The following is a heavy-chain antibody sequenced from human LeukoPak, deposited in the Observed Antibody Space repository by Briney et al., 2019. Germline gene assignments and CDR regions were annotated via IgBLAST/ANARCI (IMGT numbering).Heavy chain of an antibody. Sequence: SVKVSCKASGCTFSSYAISWVRQAPGQGLEWMGGIIPIFGTANYAQKFQGRVTITADESTSTAYMELSSLRSEDTAVYYCARDPGDYGGYLLDYWGQGTLVTVSS. D-gene: IGHD4-17*01. V-gene: IGHV1-69*01. CDR3: ARDPGDYGGYLLDY. CDR1: GCTFSSYA. CDR2: IIPIFGTA. J-gene: IGHJ4*02.